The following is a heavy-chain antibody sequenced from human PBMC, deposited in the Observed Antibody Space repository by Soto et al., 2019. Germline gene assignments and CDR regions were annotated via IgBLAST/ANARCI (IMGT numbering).Heavy chain of an antibody. D-gene: IGHD3-10*01. CDR3: ARNNRVDAFDI. CDR1: GFTLSDHY. Sequence: EVQLVESGGGLVQPGGSLRLSCAASGFTLSDHYMDWVRQAPGKGLEWVGRTRNKANSYGTEYAASVKGRFTISRDDSESSLYLQMNSLKTEDTAVYYCARNNRVDAFDIWGQGTMVTVSS. CDR2: TRNKANSYGT. V-gene: IGHV3-72*01. J-gene: IGHJ3*02.